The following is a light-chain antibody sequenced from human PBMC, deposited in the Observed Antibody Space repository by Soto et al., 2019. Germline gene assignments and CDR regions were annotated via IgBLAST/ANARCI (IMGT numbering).Light chain of an antibody. Sequence: QAVVTQSSSASASLGSSVKLTCTLSSGHSSSIIARHQQQPGKAPRYLMKLEGSGSFNKGSGIPDRFSGSSSGADRYLTISNLQFEDEADYYCETWDSNTRVFGGGTQLTVL. CDR3: ETWDSNTRV. V-gene: IGLV4-60*02. CDR1: SGHSSSI. J-gene: IGLJ2*01. CDR2: LEGSGSF.